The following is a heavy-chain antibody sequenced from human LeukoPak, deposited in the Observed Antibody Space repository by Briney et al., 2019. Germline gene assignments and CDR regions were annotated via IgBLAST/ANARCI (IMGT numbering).Heavy chain of an antibody. CDR1: GGTFSSYA. V-gene: IGHV1-69*05. Sequence: SVKVSCKASGGTFSSYAISWVRQAPGQGLGWMGGIIPIFGTANYAQKFQGRVTITTDESTSTAYMELSSLRSEDTAVYYCARGSEVRGVIMDYWGQGTLVTVSS. CDR3: ARGSEVRGVIMDY. D-gene: IGHD3-10*01. J-gene: IGHJ4*02. CDR2: IIPIFGTA.